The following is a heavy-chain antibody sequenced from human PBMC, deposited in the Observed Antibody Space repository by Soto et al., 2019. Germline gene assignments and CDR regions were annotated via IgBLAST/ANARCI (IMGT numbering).Heavy chain of an antibody. CDR3: ARRSRIVVVPAAMAGNAFDI. Sequence: QVQLVESGGGVVQPGRSLRLSCAASGFTFSSYGMHWVRQAPGKGLEWVAVIWYDGSNKYYADSVKGRFTISRDNSKKTLYLQMNSLRAEDTAVYYGARRSRIVVVPAAMAGNAFDIWGQGTMVTVSS. CDR1: GFTFSSYG. V-gene: IGHV3-33*01. D-gene: IGHD2-2*01. CDR2: IWYDGSNK. J-gene: IGHJ3*02.